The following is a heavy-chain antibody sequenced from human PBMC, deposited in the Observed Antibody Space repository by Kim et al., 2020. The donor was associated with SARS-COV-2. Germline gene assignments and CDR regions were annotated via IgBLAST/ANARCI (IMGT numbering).Heavy chain of an antibody. V-gene: IGHV4-59*13. J-gene: IGHJ4*02. CDR2: IYYSGST. CDR3: ARGNPTRRPNYGSGSYDY. Sequence: SETMSLTCTVSGGSISSYYWSWIRQPPGKGLEWIGYIYYSGSTNYNPSLKSRVTISVDTSKNQFSLKLSSVTAADTAVYYCARGNPTRRPNYGSGSYDYWGQGTLVTVSS. CDR1: GGSISSYY. D-gene: IGHD3-10*01.